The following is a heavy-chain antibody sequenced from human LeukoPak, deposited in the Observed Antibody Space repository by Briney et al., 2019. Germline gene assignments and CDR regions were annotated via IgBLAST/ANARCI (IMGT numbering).Heavy chain of an antibody. CDR1: GFDLNTYE. CDR2: ITISGHTK. V-gene: IGHV3-48*03. CDR3: ARADPHADL. J-gene: IGHJ5*02. Sequence: GGSLRLSCVASGFDLNTYEMNWVRQAPGKGLEWIADITISGHTKNYADSVKGRFTISRDNAGTSLYLQMNSLRVEDTGVYYCARADPHADLWGQGTLVTVSS.